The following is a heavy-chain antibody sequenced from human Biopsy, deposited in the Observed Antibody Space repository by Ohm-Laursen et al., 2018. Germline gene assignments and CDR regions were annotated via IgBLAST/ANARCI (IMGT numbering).Heavy chain of an antibody. V-gene: IGHV1-69*04. CDR2: IISVHDIA. CDR1: GGTFTRYA. Sequence: SSVKVSCKASGGTFTRYAMHWVRQAPGQGLEWMGRIISVHDIANYAQKFQGRVTITADKSTSTAYMDLRNLRSEDTAVYYCARTLVDCTSGTCYDVGDGMDVWGQGTTVTVSS. J-gene: IGHJ6*02. CDR3: ARTLVDCTSGTCYDVGDGMDV. D-gene: IGHD2-15*01.